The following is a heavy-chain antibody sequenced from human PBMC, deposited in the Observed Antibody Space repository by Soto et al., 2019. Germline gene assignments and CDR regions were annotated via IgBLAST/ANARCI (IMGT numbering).Heavy chain of an antibody. CDR3: AREILAPPTYYYDSSGHSTFDP. CDR2: IIPIFGTA. Sequence: SVKVSCKASGGTFSSYAISWVRQAPGQGLEWMGGIIPIFGTANYAQKFQGRVTITADESTSTAYMELSSLRSEDTAVYYCAREILAPPTYYYDSSGHSTFDPWGQGTLVTVSS. V-gene: IGHV1-69*13. D-gene: IGHD3-22*01. J-gene: IGHJ5*02. CDR1: GGTFSSYA.